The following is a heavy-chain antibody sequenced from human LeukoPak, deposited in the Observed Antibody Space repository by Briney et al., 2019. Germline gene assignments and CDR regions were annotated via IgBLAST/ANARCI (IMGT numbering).Heavy chain of an antibody. CDR1: GFTFSSYW. CDR3: ARGHRPYNWNAHDY. D-gene: IGHD1-20*01. Sequence: GGSLRLSCAASGFTFSSYWMSWVRQAPGKGLEWVANIKQDGSEKYYVDSVKGRFTISRDNAKNSLYLQMNSLRAEDTAVYYCARGHRPYNWNAHDYWGQGTLVTVSS. CDR2: IKQDGSEK. V-gene: IGHV3-7*01. J-gene: IGHJ4*02.